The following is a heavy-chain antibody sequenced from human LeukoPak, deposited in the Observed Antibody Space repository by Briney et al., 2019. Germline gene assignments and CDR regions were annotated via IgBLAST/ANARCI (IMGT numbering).Heavy chain of an antibody. CDR2: IYSGGST. J-gene: IGHJ4*02. CDR1: GFTVSSNY. CDR3: ASQAGRYYYDSSGSLWDY. Sequence: GGSLRLSCAASGFTVSSNYMSWVRQAPGKGLEWVSVIYSGGSTYYADSVKGRFTISRDNSKNTLYLQMNSLRAEDTAVYYCASQAGRYYYDSSGSLWDYWGQGTLVTVSS. D-gene: IGHD3-22*01. V-gene: IGHV3-66*04.